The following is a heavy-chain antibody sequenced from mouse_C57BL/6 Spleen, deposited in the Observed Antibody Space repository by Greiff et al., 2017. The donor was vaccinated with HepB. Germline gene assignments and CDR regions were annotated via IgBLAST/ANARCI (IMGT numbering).Heavy chain of an antibody. Sequence: QVQLQQPGAELVKPGASVKLSCKASGYTFTSYWMQWVKQRPGQGLEWIGEIDPSDSYTNYNQKFKGKATLTVDTSSSTAYMQLSSLTSEDAAVYYGARAGGSSAMDYWGQGTSVTVSS. D-gene: IGHD6-1*01. J-gene: IGHJ4*01. V-gene: IGHV1-50*01. CDR1: GYTFTSYW. CDR3: ARAGGSSAMDY. CDR2: IDPSDSYT.